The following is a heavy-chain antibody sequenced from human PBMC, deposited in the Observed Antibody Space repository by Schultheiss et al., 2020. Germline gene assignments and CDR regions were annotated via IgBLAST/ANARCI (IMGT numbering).Heavy chain of an antibody. Sequence: GGSLRLSCAASGFTFSSYSMNWVRQAPGKGLEWVSVIYSGRSTYYADSVKGRFTISRDNSKNTLYLQMHSLRADDTAIYYCAKRLGTSFGYFDHWGQGTLVTVSS. CDR3: AKRLGTSFGYFDH. CDR1: GFTFSSYS. V-gene: IGHV3-66*01. CDR2: IYSGRST. D-gene: IGHD3-16*01. J-gene: IGHJ4*02.